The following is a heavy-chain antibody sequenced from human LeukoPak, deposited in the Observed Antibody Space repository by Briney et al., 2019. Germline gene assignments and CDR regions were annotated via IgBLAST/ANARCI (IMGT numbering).Heavy chain of an antibody. CDR1: GFTFGSYA. Sequence: GGSLRLSCTASGFTFGSYAMSWVRQAPGKGLEWVSAISGSGGSTYYADSVKGRFTISRDNSKNTLYLQMNSLRAEDTAVYYCANFQLLPSIDYWGQGTLVTVSS. J-gene: IGHJ4*02. V-gene: IGHV3-23*01. CDR3: ANFQLLPSIDY. CDR2: ISGSGGST. D-gene: IGHD2-2*01.